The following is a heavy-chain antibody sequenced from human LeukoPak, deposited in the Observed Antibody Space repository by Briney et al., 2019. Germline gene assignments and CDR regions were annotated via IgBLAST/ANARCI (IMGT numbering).Heavy chain of an antibody. D-gene: IGHD6-19*01. J-gene: IGHJ4*02. CDR1: DNSVGSGSYY. CDR3: ARGSGWYYFDY. Sequence: SETLSLTCTVSDNSVGSGSYYWTWIRQPAGKGLEWIGRIYTSGSTNYSPSLKSRVTISLDTSKNQFSLKLSSVTAADTAVYYCARGSGWYYFDYWGQGTLVTVSS. V-gene: IGHV4-61*02. CDR2: IYTSGST.